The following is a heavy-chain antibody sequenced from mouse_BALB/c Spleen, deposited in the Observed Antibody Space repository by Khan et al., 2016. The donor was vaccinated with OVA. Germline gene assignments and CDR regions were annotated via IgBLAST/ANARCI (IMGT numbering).Heavy chain of an antibody. Sequence: EVQLVESGGDLVQPGGSRKLSCAASGFTFSSYGMHWVRQAPEKGLEWVAYISGDSNTIYYADTVKGRFTISRDNPRNTLFPQMTSLMSEDTAMYYCATSYFYGYYFDYWGRGTTLTVSS. D-gene: IGHD1-1*01. CDR3: ATSYFYGYYFDY. J-gene: IGHJ2*01. CDR2: ISGDSNTI. V-gene: IGHV5-17*02. CDR1: GFTFSSYG.